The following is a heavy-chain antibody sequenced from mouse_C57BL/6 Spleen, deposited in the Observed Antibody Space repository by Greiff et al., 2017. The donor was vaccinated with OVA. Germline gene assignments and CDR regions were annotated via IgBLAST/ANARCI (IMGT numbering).Heavy chain of an antibody. D-gene: IGHD2-4*01. CDR3: ARSHYDYGPWFAY. CDR2: IHPNSGST. Sequence: QVQLQQPGAELVKPGASVKLSCKASGYTFTSYWMHWVKQRPGQGLEWIGMIHPNSGSTNYNEKFKSKATLTVDKSSSTAYMQLSSLTSEDSAVYYCARSHYDYGPWFAYWGQGTLVTVSA. V-gene: IGHV1-64*01. J-gene: IGHJ3*01. CDR1: GYTFTSYW.